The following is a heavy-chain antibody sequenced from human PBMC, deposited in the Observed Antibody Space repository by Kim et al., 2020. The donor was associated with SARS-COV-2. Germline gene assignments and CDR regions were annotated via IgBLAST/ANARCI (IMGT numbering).Heavy chain of an antibody. CDR1: GDSISSSSYY. CDR2: IYYSGST. CDR3: ARDCTITMVRGENWFDP. V-gene: IGHV4-39*02. D-gene: IGHD3-10*01. Sequence: SETLSLTCTVSGDSISSSSYYWGWIRQPPGKGLEWIGSIYYSGSTYYNPSLKSRVTISVDTSKNQFSLKLSSVTAADTAVYYCARDCTITMVRGENWFDPWGQGTLVTVSS. J-gene: IGHJ5*02.